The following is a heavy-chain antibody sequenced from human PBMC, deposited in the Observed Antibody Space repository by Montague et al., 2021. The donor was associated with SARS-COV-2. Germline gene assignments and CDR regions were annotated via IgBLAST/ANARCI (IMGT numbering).Heavy chain of an antibody. J-gene: IGHJ4*02. Sequence: SETLSLTCAVYGGSLNGYYWTWIRQSPGKGLEWIAEINHSGTTNYNFNPSLRSRVTISVDTSKSQFSLKLSSVTAADTGVYYCARWDPQTLTLIGLRGKSASDYWGQGTLVTVSS. CDR3: ARWDPQTLTLIGLRGKSASDY. CDR1: GGSLNGYY. CDR2: INHSGTT. V-gene: IGHV4-34*01. D-gene: IGHD4-23*01.